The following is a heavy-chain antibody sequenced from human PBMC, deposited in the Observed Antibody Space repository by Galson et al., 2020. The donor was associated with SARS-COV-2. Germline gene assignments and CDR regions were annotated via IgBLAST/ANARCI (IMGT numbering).Heavy chain of an antibody. CDR1: GGSISSYY. CDR2: IYTSGSA. Sequence: SETLSLTCTVSGGSISSYYWSWIRQPAGKGLEWIGRIYTSGSANYNPSLKSRVTMSVDTSKNQFSLKLSSVTAADTAVYYCARGPSGILRYFGRVGRGPDAFDIWGQGTMVTVSS. CDR3: ARGPSGILRYFGRVGRGPDAFDI. V-gene: IGHV4-4*07. D-gene: IGHD3-9*01. J-gene: IGHJ3*02.